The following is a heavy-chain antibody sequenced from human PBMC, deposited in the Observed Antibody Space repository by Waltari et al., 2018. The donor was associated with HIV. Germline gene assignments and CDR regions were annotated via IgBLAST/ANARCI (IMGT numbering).Heavy chain of an antibody. J-gene: IGHJ4*02. CDR2: ISYDGSNK. D-gene: IGHD5-18*01. V-gene: IGHV3-30*18. CDR3: AKDIHKYSYGSFDY. Sequence: QVQLVESGGGGVYPGMSLRVPCAAYGWPLRVEGMRWYRQAPGKGLEWVAVISYDGSNKYYADSVKGRFTISRDNSKNTLYLQMNSLRAEDTAVYYCAKDIHKYSYGSFDYWGQGTLVTVSS. CDR1: GWPLRVEG.